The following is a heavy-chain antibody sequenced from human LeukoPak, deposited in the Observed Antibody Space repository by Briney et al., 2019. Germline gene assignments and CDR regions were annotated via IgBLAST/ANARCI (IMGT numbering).Heavy chain of an antibody. CDR2: INHSQRT. D-gene: IGHD2-2*01. CDR1: GGSFRGYY. V-gene: IGHV4-34*01. J-gene: IGHJ6*03. Sequence: SSDPVSLTCCVCGGSFRGYYWSWIRQSPGRGGAGIGQINHSQRTNYNPSLKSRVTISVDASKYQFSLKLSSVPAADTALYYCARGDIVVVPAANGIYYYMDVWGKGATVTVSS. CDR3: ARGDIVVVPAANGIYYYMDV.